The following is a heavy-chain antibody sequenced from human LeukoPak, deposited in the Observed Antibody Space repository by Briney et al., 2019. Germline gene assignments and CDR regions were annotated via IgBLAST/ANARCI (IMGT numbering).Heavy chain of an antibody. V-gene: IGHV4-38-2*02. D-gene: IGHD2-15*01. CDR3: VSEGGDFDY. CDR2: IYHSGST. CDR1: GYSISSGYY. Sequence: SETLSLTCTVSGYSISSGYYWGWIRQPPGKGLEWIGSIYHSGSTYYNPSLKSRVTILVDTSKNQFSLKLSSVTAADTAVYYCVSEGGDFDYWGQGTLVTVSS. J-gene: IGHJ4*02.